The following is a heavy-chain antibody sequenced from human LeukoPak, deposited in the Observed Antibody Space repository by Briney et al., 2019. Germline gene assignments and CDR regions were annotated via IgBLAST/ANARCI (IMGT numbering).Heavy chain of an antibody. D-gene: IGHD2-2*01. CDR3: AREGCSSTSCYRDWFDP. Sequence: PSETLSLTCTVSGGSISSYYWSWIRQPPGKGLEWIGYIYYGGSTNYNPSLKSRVTISVDTSKNQFSLKLSSVTAADTAVYYCAREGCSSTSCYRDWFDPWGQGTLVTVSS. J-gene: IGHJ5*02. CDR1: GGSISSYY. V-gene: IGHV4-59*01. CDR2: IYYGGST.